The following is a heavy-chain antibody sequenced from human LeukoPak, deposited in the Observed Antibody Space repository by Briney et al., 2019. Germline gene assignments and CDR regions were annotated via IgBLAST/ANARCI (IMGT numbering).Heavy chain of an antibody. CDR1: GYTFINNW. J-gene: IGHJ3*02. V-gene: IGHV1-18*04. CDR2: ISAYNGNT. Sequence: ASVKVSCKASGYTFINNWMHWVRQAPGQGLEWMGWISAYNGNTNYAQKLQGRVTMTTDTSTSTAYMELRSLRSDDTAVYYCARAGYDYGGDAFDIWGQGTMVTVSS. D-gene: IGHD3-16*01. CDR3: ARAGYDYGGDAFDI.